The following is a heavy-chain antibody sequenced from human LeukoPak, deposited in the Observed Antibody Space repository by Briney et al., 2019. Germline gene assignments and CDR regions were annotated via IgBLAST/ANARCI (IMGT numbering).Heavy chain of an antibody. CDR3: ARDRRYYYGSGSSTNWFDP. D-gene: IGHD3-10*01. J-gene: IGHJ5*02. Sequence: ASVKVSCKASGYTFTSYYMHWVRQAPGQGLEWMGWINPNSGGTNYAQKFQGRVTMTRDTSISTAYMELSRLRSDDTAVYYCARDRRYYYGSGSSTNWFDPWGQGTLVTVSS. CDR1: GYTFTSYY. V-gene: IGHV1-2*02. CDR2: INPNSGGT.